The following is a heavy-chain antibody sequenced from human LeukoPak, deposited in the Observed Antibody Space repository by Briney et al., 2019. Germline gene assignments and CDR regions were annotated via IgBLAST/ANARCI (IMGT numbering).Heavy chain of an antibody. J-gene: IGHJ5*02. CDR3: ARGSGSYYAPRWFDP. D-gene: IGHD3-10*01. CDR1: GGSISSYY. Sequence: PSETLSLTCTVSGGSISSYYWSWIRQPPGKGLEWIGYIYYSGSTNYNPSLKSRVTISVDTSKNQFSLKLSSVTAADTAVYYCARGSGSYYAPRWFDPWGQGTLVTVSS. V-gene: IGHV4-59*08. CDR2: IYYSGST.